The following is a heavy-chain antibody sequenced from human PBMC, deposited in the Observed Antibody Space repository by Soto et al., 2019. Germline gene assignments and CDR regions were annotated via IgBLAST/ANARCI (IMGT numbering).Heavy chain of an antibody. D-gene: IGHD6-13*01. CDR3: ARLYSSSWYVGADYGMDV. CDR2: IYYSGST. CDR1: GGSISSGGYY. V-gene: IGHV4-31*03. Sequence: SETLSLTCTVSGGSISSGGYYWSWIRQHPGKGLEWIGYIYYSGSTYYNPSLKSRVTISVDTSKNQFSLKLSSVTAADTAVYYCARLYSSSWYVGADYGMDVWGQGTTVTVSS. J-gene: IGHJ6*02.